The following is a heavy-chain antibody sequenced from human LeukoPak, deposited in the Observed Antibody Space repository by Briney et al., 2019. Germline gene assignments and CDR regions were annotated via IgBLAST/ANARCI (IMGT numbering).Heavy chain of an antibody. CDR1: GFTVSSNY. CDR2: IYSYGST. J-gene: IGHJ4*02. V-gene: IGHV3-66*03. CDR3: AKELH. Sequence: PGGSLRLSCAASGFTVSSNYISWVRQAPGQGLEWSSIIYSYGSTYSPNTVKARFTISRDNSKNTLYLQMNSLRVEDTAVYYCAKELHWGQGTLVTVSS.